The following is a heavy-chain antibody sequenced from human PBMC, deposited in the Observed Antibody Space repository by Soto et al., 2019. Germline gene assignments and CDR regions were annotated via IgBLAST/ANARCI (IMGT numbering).Heavy chain of an antibody. V-gene: IGHV1-3*04. Sequence: QVQLVQSGAEVKKPGASVKVSCKASGYTFTSYAMHWVRQAPGQRLEWMGWIDTGNGNTKYSQKFQDRITITRETSARTAYMELNNLRSGDTAVYYCAKDRAYYDSSGLDWGQGTLVTVSS. CDR1: GYTFTSYA. J-gene: IGHJ4*02. CDR3: AKDRAYYDSSGLD. CDR2: IDTGNGNT. D-gene: IGHD3-22*01.